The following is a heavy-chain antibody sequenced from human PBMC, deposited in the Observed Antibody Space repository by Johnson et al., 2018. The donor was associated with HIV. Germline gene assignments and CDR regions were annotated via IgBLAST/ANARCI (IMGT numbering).Heavy chain of an antibody. V-gene: IGHV3-7*01. CDR2: IKYDGSGK. CDR3: ARSNAFDI. CDR1: GFTFSSYA. Sequence: MPLVESGGGLVQPGGSLRLSCAASGFTFSSYAMHWVRQAPGKRLEWVAGIKYDGSGKFCVDSVKGRFTISRDNAKDSLFLQMNSLRAEDTAVYYCARSNAFDIWGQGTMVTVSS. J-gene: IGHJ3*02.